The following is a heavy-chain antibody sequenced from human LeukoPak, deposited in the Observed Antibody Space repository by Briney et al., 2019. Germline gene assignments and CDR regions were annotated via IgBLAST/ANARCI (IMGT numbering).Heavy chain of an antibody. CDR2: ITGDGTTT. Sequence: GSLRLSCEASGLTFSSYGMSWVRQAPGKGLQWVSAITGDGTTTYYADSVKGRFTISRDNSKNMLYLQMSGLRAEDTAVYYCAKMQGYFDYWGQGTLVPVSS. CDR1: GLTFSSYG. J-gene: IGHJ4*02. V-gene: IGHV3-23*01. CDR3: AKMQGYFDY.